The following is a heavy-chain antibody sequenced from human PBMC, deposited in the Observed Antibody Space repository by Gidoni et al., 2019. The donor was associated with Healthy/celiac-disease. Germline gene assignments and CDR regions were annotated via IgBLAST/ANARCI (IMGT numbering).Heavy chain of an antibody. Sequence: QVQLVQSGAEVKKPGASVKVSCKASGYTFTSYGISWVRQAPGQGLEWMGWISAYNGNTNYAQKLQGRVTMTTDTSTSTAYMELRSLRSDDTAVYYCARDGRDLEYSSSGQVNNYYYYGMDVWGQGTTVTVSS. CDR1: GYTFTSYG. D-gene: IGHD6-6*01. CDR2: ISAYNGNT. CDR3: ARDGRDLEYSSSGQVNNYYYYGMDV. J-gene: IGHJ6*02. V-gene: IGHV1-18*01.